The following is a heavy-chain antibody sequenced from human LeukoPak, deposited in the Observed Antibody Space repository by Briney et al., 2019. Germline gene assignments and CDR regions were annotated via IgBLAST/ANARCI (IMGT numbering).Heavy chain of an antibody. D-gene: IGHD5-12*01. V-gene: IGHV3-30-3*01. CDR3: ARGGGDSGYDLVKNY. CDR1: GFTFSSYA. J-gene: IGHJ4*02. CDR2: ISYDGSNK. Sequence: GGSLRLSCAASGFTFSSYAMHWVRQAPGKGLEWVAVISYDGSNKYYADPVKGRFTISRDNSKNTLYLQMNSLRAEDTAVYYCARGGGDSGYDLVKNYWGQGTLVTVSS.